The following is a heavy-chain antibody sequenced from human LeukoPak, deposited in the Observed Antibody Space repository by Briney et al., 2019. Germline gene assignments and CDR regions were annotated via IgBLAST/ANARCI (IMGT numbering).Heavy chain of an antibody. D-gene: IGHD4-23*01. CDR3: ARDIDGGNPHQGP. CDR2: INPNSGGT. CDR1: GYTFTGYY. Sequence: ASVKVSCKASGYTFTGYYMHWVRQAPGQGLEWMGRINPNSGGTNYAQKFQGRVTMTRDTSISTAYMELSRLRSDDTAVYYCARDIDGGNPHQGPWGQGTLVTVSS. J-gene: IGHJ5*02. V-gene: IGHV1-2*06.